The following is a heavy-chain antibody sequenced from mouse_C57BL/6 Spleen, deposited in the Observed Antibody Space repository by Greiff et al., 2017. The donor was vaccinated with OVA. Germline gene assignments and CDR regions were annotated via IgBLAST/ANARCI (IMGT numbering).Heavy chain of an antibody. CDR2: IYPGSGNT. Sequence: VQVVESGPELVKPGASVKISCKASGYTFTDYYINRVKQRPGQGLEWIGWIYPGSGNTKYNEKFKGKATLTVDTSSSTAYMQLSSLTSEDSAVYFCARQGTYYAMDYWGQGTSVTVSS. D-gene: IGHD3-3*01. CDR1: GYTFTDYY. CDR3: ARQGTYYAMDY. J-gene: IGHJ4*01. V-gene: IGHV1-84*01.